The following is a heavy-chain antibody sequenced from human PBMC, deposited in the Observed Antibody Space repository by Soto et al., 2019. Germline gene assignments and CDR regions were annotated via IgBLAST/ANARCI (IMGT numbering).Heavy chain of an antibody. D-gene: IGHD6-13*01. CDR1: GGSISSYF. Sequence: SETLSLTCTVSGGSISSYFYIWVRQPPGKGLEWIGSVYYTGTTDYNPSLKSRVTISLDTSKTQFSLNLRSVTAADTAVYYCARDLAAVPRGLPEWSNDQWGQGTLVTVSS. CDR3: ARDLAAVPRGLPEWSNDQ. V-gene: IGHV4-59*01. CDR2: VYYTGTT. J-gene: IGHJ4*02.